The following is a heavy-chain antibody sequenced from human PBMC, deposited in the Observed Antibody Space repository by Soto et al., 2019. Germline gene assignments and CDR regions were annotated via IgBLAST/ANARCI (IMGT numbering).Heavy chain of an antibody. CDR3: PSLVLHSYYYGTGRERYYFDF. CDR2: IWYDGSNQ. Sequence: QVQLVESGGGVVQPGRSLRLSCAASGFSFSSYGMHWVRQAPGKGLEWVAVIWYDGSNQYYADYAKGRFTISRYNSNNKMNLLLNSLAAEDTAVYYSPSLVLHSYYYGTGRERYYFDFWSRRTTVSVSS. CDR1: GFSFSSYG. J-gene: IGHJ6*03. V-gene: IGHV3-33*01. D-gene: IGHD3-10*01.